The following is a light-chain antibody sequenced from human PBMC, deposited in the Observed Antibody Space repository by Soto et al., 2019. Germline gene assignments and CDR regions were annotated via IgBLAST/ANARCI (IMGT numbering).Light chain of an antibody. CDR1: QSVSTNY. CDR2: ASS. V-gene: IGKV3-20*01. CDR3: HQYGISPWS. J-gene: IGKJ1*01. Sequence: EMVLTQSAGTLSLSPGERATLSCRASQSVSTNYLAWYQQKHGQAPRLLIYASSSRATGIPDRFSGSGSGTDFTLTISRLEPEDFAVYYCHQYGISPWSFGQGTRGEIK.